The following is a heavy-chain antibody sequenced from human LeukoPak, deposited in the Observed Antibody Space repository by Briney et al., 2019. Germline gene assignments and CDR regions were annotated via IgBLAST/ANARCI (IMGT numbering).Heavy chain of an antibody. CDR3: ARGAPLKRIIMVRGDANVFDI. CDR1: GGTFSSYA. Sequence: SVKVSCKASGGTFSSYAISWVRQAPGQGLEWMGGIIPIFGTANYAQKFQGRVTITADESTSTAYMELSSLRSEDTAVYYCARGAPLKRIIMVRGDANVFDIWGQGTMGTVSS. D-gene: IGHD3-10*01. J-gene: IGHJ3*02. V-gene: IGHV1-69*13. CDR2: IIPIFGTA.